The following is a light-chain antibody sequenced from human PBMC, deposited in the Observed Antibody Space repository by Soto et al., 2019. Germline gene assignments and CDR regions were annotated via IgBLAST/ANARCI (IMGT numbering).Light chain of an antibody. Sequence: QSALTQPASVSGSPGQSITISCTGTSSDVGSYKFVSWYQQHPVKAPKLMIYEGSKRPSGVSNRFSGSKSGNTASLTISGLQAEDEADYYCCSYAGSSTLVFGGGTQLTV. CDR1: SSDVGSYKF. CDR3: CSYAGSSTLV. V-gene: IGLV2-23*01. J-gene: IGLJ2*01. CDR2: EGS.